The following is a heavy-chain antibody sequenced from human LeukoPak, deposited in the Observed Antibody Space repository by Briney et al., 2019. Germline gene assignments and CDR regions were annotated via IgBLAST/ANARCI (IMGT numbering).Heavy chain of an antibody. V-gene: IGHV4-59*08. J-gene: IGHJ4*02. Sequence: SETLSRTCTVAGGSISSYYWSWIRQPPGKGLEWVGYIYYSGSTNYNPPLKSRVTISVDTSKSQFSLKLRSVTAPDTAVYYCATHSPKYSSSWYSLFDYWGQGTLVTVSS. CDR1: GGSISSYY. D-gene: IGHD6-13*01. CDR2: IYYSGST. CDR3: ATHSPKYSSSWYSLFDY.